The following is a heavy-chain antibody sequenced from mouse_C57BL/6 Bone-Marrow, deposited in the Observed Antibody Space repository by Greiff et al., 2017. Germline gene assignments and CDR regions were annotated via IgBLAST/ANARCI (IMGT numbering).Heavy chain of an antibody. Sequence: EVQLQQSVAELVRPGASVKLSCTASGFNIKNTYMHWVKQRPEQGLEWIGRIDPANGNTKYAPKFQGKATITADTSSNKAYLQLSSLTSEDTAIYYCARGGYGSSYDWYFDVWGTGTTVTVSS. V-gene: IGHV14-3*01. CDR2: IDPANGNT. D-gene: IGHD1-1*01. J-gene: IGHJ1*03. CDR3: ARGGYGSSYDWYFDV. CDR1: GFNIKNTY.